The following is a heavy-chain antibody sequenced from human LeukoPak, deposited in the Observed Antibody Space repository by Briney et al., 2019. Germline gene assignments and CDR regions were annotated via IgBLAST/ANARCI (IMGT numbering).Heavy chain of an antibody. CDR1: GYTFTSYD. CDR3: ARAEVFGWNHYYYYYYYMDV. V-gene: IGHV1-8*01. J-gene: IGHJ6*03. CDR2: MNPNSGNT. Sequence: GASVKVSCKASGYTFTSYDINWVRQATGQGLEWMGWMNPNSGNTGYAQKFQGRVTMTRNTSISTAYMELSSLRSEDTAVYYCARAEVFGWNHYYYYYYYMDVWGKGTTVTVSS. D-gene: IGHD1-14*01.